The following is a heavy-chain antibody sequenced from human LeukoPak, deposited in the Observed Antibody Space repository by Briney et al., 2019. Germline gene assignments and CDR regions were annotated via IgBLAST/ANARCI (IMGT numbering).Heavy chain of an antibody. CDR1: GFTFSRYW. J-gene: IGHJ4*02. CDR2: ISSDGSST. CDR3: AKVASLCTSTSCVRGGFDH. D-gene: IGHD2-2*01. Sequence: PGGSLRLSCSASGFTFSRYWMYWVRQAPGKGLVWVSGISSDGSSTVYADSVKGRFTISRDNAKNTLFLQMNSLRAEDTAKYYCAKVASLCTSTSCVRGGFDHWGQGTLVTVSS. V-gene: IGHV3-74*01.